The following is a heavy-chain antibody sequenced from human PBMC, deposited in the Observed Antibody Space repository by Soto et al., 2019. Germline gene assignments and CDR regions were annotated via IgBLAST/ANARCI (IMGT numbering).Heavy chain of an antibody. Sequence: QVQLVQSGAEVKKPGSSVKVSCKASGGTFSSYAISWVRQAPGQGLEWMGGIIPIFGTANYAQKVQGRVTITADESTSTAYMELSRLRSEDTAVYYCAAGYCISTSCHNWFDPWGQGTLVTVSS. V-gene: IGHV1-69*12. CDR3: AAGYCISTSCHNWFDP. D-gene: IGHD2-2*01. CDR2: IIPIFGTA. CDR1: GGTFSSYA. J-gene: IGHJ5*02.